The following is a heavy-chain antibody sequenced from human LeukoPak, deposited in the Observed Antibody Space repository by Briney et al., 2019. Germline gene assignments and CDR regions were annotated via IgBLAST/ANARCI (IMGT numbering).Heavy chain of an antibody. CDR1: GYTFTGYY. J-gene: IGHJ5*02. Sequence: ASVKVSCKASGYTFTGYYMHWVRQAPGQGLEWMGWINPNSGGTNYAQKFQGWVTMTRDTSISTAYMELSRLRSDDTAVYYCARQMGYCSSTSCYGNWFDPWGQGTLVTVSS. V-gene: IGHV1-2*04. D-gene: IGHD2-2*01. CDR2: INPNSGGT. CDR3: ARQMGYCSSTSCYGNWFDP.